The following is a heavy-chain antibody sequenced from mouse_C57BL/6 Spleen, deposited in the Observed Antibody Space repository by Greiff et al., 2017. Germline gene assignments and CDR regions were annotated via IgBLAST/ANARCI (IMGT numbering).Heavy chain of an antibody. Sequence: QVQLKQSGAELMKPGASVKLSCKATGYTFTGYWIEWVKQRPGHGLEWIGEILPGSGSTTYNEKFKGTATFTADTSSNTAYMQLRRLTTEDSAFFYCARCHDGYYTWLAYWGQGTLVTVSA. J-gene: IGHJ3*01. CDR1: GYTFTGYW. CDR2: ILPGSGST. CDR3: ARCHDGYYTWLAY. D-gene: IGHD2-3*01. V-gene: IGHV1-9*01.